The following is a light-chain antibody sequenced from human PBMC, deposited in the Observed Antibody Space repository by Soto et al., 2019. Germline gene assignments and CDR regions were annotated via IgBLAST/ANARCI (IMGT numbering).Light chain of an antibody. J-gene: IGKJ1*01. Sequence: EIVMAQSPATLSVSPGERATLSCRASQSVSSNLAWYQQKPGQAPRLLIYNAFTKASGIPASFSGSGSGTKFTLTIISLQSEDFAVYYCQQYYNWPRTFGQGTKVDIK. CDR2: NAF. CDR1: QSVSSN. V-gene: IGKV3-15*01. CDR3: QQYYNWPRT.